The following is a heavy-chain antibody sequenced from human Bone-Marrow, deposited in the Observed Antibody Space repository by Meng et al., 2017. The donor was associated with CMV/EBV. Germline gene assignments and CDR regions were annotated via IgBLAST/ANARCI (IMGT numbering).Heavy chain of an antibody. CDR1: GFTFSSYA. J-gene: IGHJ4*02. V-gene: IGHV3-30*04. CDR3: AKELDY. Sequence: GESLKISCAASGFTFSSYAMHWVRQAPGKGLEWVAVISYDGSNKYYADSVKGRFTISRDNSKNTLYLQMNSLRAEDTAVYYCAKELDYWGQGTRVTVSS. CDR2: ISYDGSNK.